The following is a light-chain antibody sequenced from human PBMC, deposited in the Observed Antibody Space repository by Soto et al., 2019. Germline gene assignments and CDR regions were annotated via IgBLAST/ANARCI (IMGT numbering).Light chain of an antibody. J-gene: IGLJ1*01. CDR2: KGG. CDR1: SSAVGSYRF. V-gene: IGLV2-23*01. Sequence: QSALTQPASVSGSPGQSITISCTGSSSAVGSYRFVSWYQHHPGKVPKLIIYKGGKRPSGVSNRFSGSEPGNTASLTISGLQAEDEDDYYCGSSVPSRTFVFGTGTKLTVL. CDR3: GSSVPSRTFV.